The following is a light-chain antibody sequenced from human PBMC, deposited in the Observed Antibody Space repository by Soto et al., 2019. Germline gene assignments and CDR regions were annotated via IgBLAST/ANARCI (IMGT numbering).Light chain of an antibody. Sequence: DIELTHSPPSLAASVGDRVTITCRASQNINNYLIWYQQKPGKAPQLLIYGASILQSGVPSRVSGSATGTDFTLTIGSLQTEYFATYYCQERYRVPGTFGQGTKVAI. J-gene: IGKJ1*01. CDR2: GAS. CDR3: QERYRVPGT. CDR1: QNINNY. V-gene: IGKV1-39*01.